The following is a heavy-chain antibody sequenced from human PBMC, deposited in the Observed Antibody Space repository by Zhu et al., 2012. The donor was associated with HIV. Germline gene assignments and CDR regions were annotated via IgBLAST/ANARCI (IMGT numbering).Heavy chain of an antibody. CDR1: GGSFSGYY. J-gene: IGHJ4*02. Sequence: QVQLQQWGAGLLKPSETLSLTCDVYGGSFSGYYWSWIRQSPGQGLEWIGEINHSGSTNYSPSLKSRVTISVDTSRNQFSLKLSSVTAADTAVYYCARGYYYGSGSYYLSYWGQGTLVTVSS. V-gene: IGHV4-34*01. CDR3: ARGYYYGSGSYYLSY. CDR2: INHSGST. D-gene: IGHD3-10*01.